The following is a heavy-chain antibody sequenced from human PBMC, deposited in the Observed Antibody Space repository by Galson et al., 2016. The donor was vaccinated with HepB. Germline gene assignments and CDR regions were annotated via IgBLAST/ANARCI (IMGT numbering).Heavy chain of an antibody. CDR2: IWYDGSES. CDR3: AGGTYHNWFDA. D-gene: IGHD3-16*01. Sequence: SLRLSCAASGFSFHRFGMHWVRQAPGKRLEWVAVIWYDGSESEYLDSVKGRFTISRDDAKNSLYLQMNSLRADDTAVYYCAGGTYHNWFDAWGQGTLVTVSS. V-gene: IGHV3-33*03. CDR1: GFSFHRFG. J-gene: IGHJ5*02.